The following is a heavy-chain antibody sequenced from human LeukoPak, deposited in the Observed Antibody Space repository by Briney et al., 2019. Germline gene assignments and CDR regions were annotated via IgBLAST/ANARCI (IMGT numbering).Heavy chain of an antibody. J-gene: IGHJ5*02. CDR1: GYTFISYD. V-gene: IGHV1-8*03. CDR3: ARGRRYYYDSSGNNYVGELPLDP. CDR2: MNPNTGNT. D-gene: IGHD3-22*01. Sequence: ASVKVSCKASGYTFISYDINWARQGTGQGLEWMGWMNPNTGNTSCAQKFQGRVTITRNTSISTAYMELSSLRAEDTAVYYCARGRRYYYDSSGNNYVGELPLDPWGQGTLVTVSS.